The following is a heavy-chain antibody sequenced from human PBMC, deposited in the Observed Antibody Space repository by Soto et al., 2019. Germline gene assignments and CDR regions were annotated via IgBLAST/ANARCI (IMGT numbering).Heavy chain of an antibody. J-gene: IGHJ6*02. CDR3: ARDSNGIAAAGTHLVYYYYYGMDV. CDR2: ISAYNGNT. Sequence: GASVKVSCKASGYTFTSYGISWVRQAPGQGLEWMGWISAYNGNTNYAQKLQGRVTMTTDTSTSTAYMELRSLRSDDTAVYYCARDSNGIAAAGTHLVYYYYYGMDVWGQGTTVTVSS. V-gene: IGHV1-18*04. D-gene: IGHD6-13*01. CDR1: GYTFTSYG.